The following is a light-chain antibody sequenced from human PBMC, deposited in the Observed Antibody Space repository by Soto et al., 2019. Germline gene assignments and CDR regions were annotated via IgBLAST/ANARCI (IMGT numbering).Light chain of an antibody. Sequence: QSVLTQPPSASGSPGQSVTISCTGKNSDVGSYNYVSWYQQHPGKAPKLMIFEVSKRPSGFPDRFSGSKSGNTASLTVSGLQAEDEADYYCSSYAGTNTRYLFGTGTKLTVL. CDR1: NSDVGSYNY. J-gene: IGLJ1*01. CDR3: SSYAGTNTRYL. V-gene: IGLV2-8*01. CDR2: EVS.